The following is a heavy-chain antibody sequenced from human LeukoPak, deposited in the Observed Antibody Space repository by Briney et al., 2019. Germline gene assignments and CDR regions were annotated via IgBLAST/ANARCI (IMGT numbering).Heavy chain of an antibody. Sequence: SETLSLTCAVSGGSISSGGYSWSWIRQPPGKGLEWIGYIYHSGSTYYNPSLKSRVTISVDRSKNQFSLKLSSVTAADTAVYYCARGVDWFDPWGQGTLVTVSS. J-gene: IGHJ5*02. D-gene: IGHD2-15*01. CDR1: GGSISSGGYS. CDR2: IYHSGST. V-gene: IGHV4-30-2*01. CDR3: ARGVDWFDP.